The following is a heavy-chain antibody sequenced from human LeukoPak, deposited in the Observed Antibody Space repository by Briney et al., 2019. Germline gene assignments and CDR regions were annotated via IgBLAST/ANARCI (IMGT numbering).Heavy chain of an antibody. D-gene: IGHD3-22*01. CDR1: GYTFTGYY. J-gene: IGHJ4*02. CDR2: ISPNSGGT. V-gene: IGHV1-2*06. Sequence: ASVKVSCKASGYTFTGYYMHWVRQAPGQGLEWMGRISPNSGGTNYAQKFQGRVTMTRDTSISTAYMELSRLRSDDTAVYYCARVWNYDSSGYFYWGQGTLVTVSS. CDR3: ARVWNYDSSGYFY.